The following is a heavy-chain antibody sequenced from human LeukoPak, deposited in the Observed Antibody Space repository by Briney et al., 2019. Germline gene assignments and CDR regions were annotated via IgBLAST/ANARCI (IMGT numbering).Heavy chain of an antibody. CDR2: IYHSGST. Sequence: PSETLSLTCAVSGGSISSSNWWSWVRQPPGKGLEWIGEIYHSGSTNYNPSLKSRVTISVDKSKNQFSLKLSSVTAADTAVYYCARDRRYSSGWFAFGIWGQGTMVTVSS. J-gene: IGHJ3*02. CDR1: GGSISSSNW. D-gene: IGHD6-19*01. V-gene: IGHV4-4*02. CDR3: ARDRRYSSGWFAFGI.